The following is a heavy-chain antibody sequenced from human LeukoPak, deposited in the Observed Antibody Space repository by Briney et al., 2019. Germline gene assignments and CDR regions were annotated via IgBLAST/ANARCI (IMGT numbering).Heavy chain of an antibody. CDR1: GFTFSSYT. CDR2: ISSSSSYI. J-gene: IGHJ4*02. CDR3: AKSYSSSWYSFDY. V-gene: IGHV3-21*01. D-gene: IGHD6-13*01. Sequence: GGSLRLSCAASGFTFSSYTMSWVRQAPGKGLEWVSSISSSSSYIYYADSMRGRFTISRDNTKNSVYLQMNSLRGEDTAMYYCAKSYSSSWYSFDYWGQGTLVTVSS.